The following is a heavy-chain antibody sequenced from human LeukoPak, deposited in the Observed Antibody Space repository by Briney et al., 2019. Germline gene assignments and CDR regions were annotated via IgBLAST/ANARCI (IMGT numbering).Heavy chain of an antibody. CDR2: ISGSGAST. D-gene: IGHD1-20*01. CDR1: GFTFNNYA. CDR3: AKIRRNNWSDPFDY. Sequence: GGSLRLSCAVSGFTFNNYAMSWVRQAPGKGLEWVSGISGSGASTYYADSVKGRFTISRDNSKNTLSLQMSNLRAEDTAVYYCAKIRRNNWSDPFDYWGQGTLVTVSS. J-gene: IGHJ4*02. V-gene: IGHV3-23*01.